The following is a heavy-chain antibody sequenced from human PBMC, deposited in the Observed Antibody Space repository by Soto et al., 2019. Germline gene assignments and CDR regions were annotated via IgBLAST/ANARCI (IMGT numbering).Heavy chain of an antibody. Sequence: PSETLSLTCAVSGGSISSSNWWSWVRQPPGKGLEWIGEIYHSGSTNYNPSLKSRVTISVDKSKNQFSLKLSSVTAADTAVYYCARIGSSGYRWFDPWGQGTLVTVSS. J-gene: IGHJ5*02. D-gene: IGHD6-13*01. V-gene: IGHV4-4*02. CDR1: GGSISSSNW. CDR2: IYHSGST. CDR3: ARIGSSGYRWFDP.